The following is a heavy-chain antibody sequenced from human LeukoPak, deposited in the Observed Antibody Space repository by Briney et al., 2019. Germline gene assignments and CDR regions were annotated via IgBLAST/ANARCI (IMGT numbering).Heavy chain of an antibody. D-gene: IGHD2-21*02. CDR3: ARTRDIVVVSGGGFYCGGDCYSDN. CDR1: GYIFTSYW. Sequence: GESLKISCKGSGYIFTSYWIVWVRQMPGKGLDWMGIIYPDDSDSKYSPSFQGQVTMSADKSISTAYLQWSSLKASDSAMYYCARTRDIVVVSGGGFYCGGDCYSDNWGQGTLVTVSA. J-gene: IGHJ4*02. V-gene: IGHV5-51*01. CDR2: IYPDDSDS.